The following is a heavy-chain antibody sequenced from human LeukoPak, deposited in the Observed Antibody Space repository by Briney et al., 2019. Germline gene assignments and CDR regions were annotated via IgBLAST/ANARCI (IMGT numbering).Heavy chain of an antibody. V-gene: IGHV1-69*13. D-gene: IGHD3-10*01. CDR2: IIPIFGTA. CDR3: ARVFDSGSQAYFYYMDV. Sequence: ASVKVSCKASVGTFSSYAISWVRQAPGQGLEWMGGIIPIFGTANYAQKFQGRVTITADESTSTAYMELSSLRSEDTAVYYCARVFDSGSQAYFYYMDVWGKGTTVTISS. CDR1: VGTFSSYA. J-gene: IGHJ6*03.